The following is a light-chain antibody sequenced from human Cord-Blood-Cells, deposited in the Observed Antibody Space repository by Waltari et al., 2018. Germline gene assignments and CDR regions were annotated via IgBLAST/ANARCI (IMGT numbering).Light chain of an antibody. CDR3: SSYTSSSTPV. V-gene: IGLV2-14*01. J-gene: IGLJ2*01. Sequence: QSALTQPASVSGSPGQSITISCTGTSSAVGGYNYVSWYQQHPGKAPKLMIYDVSNLPSGVSNRFSGSKSGNTASLTISGLQAEDEADYYCSSYTSSSTPVFGGGTKLTVL. CDR2: DVS. CDR1: SSAVGGYNY.